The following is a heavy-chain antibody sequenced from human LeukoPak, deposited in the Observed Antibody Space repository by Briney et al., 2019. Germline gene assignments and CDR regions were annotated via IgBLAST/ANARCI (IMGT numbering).Heavy chain of an antibody. Sequence: GGSLRLSCAASGFTFTDAWMTWVRQAPGKGLEWVGRIKSKIDGGTTDYAAPVKGRFAISGDDSENTLYLEMNSLKTEDTAVYYCTTRRNPYYYGSGSYSYQFDYWGQGTLVTVS. CDR2: IKSKIDGGTT. D-gene: IGHD3-10*01. V-gene: IGHV3-15*01. J-gene: IGHJ4*02. CDR3: TTRRNPYYYGSGSYSYQFDY. CDR1: GFTFTDAW.